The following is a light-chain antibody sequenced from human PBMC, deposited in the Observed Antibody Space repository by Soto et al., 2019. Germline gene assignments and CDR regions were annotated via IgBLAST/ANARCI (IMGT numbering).Light chain of an antibody. J-gene: IGKJ4*01. CDR2: AAS. V-gene: IGKV1-9*01. Sequence: DIQLTQSPSFLSASVGDKVTITCRASQGIGSYLVWYQQKPGKAPKLLIYAASTLQSGVPSRFSGSGSGTEFTLTLSSLQPEDCATYYCQQLNSYPLTFGGGTKVEIK. CDR1: QGIGSY. CDR3: QQLNSYPLT.